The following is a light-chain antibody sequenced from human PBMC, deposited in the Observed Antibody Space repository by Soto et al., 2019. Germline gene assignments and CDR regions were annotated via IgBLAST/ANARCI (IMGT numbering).Light chain of an antibody. J-gene: IGLJ2*01. CDR2: EVS. V-gene: IGLV2-14*01. CDR1: SSDVGGYDY. CDR3: CSYTGSLTLL. Sequence: QSALTQPASVSGSPGQSITISCTGSSSDVGGYDYVSWYQQHPGKAPKLMIYEVSNRPSGVSNRFSGSKSGNTASLTISGLQAEDEADYYCCSYTGSLTLLFGGGTKLPS.